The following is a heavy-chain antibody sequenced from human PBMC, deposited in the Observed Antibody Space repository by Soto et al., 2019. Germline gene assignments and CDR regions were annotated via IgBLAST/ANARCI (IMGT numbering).Heavy chain of an antibody. V-gene: IGHV3-30*18. CDR3: TKDGYTYGSADF. CDR1: GITFSNYG. J-gene: IGHJ4*02. CDR2: ISSDGSNK. D-gene: IGHD5-18*01. Sequence: QVQLVESGGGVVQPGRSLRLSCAASGITFSNYGMHWVRQAPGKGLEWVALISSDGSNKYYADSVKGRFTISRDNSKNTLYLQMNCLRAKDTAVYYCTKDGYTYGSADFRGQGTLVTVSS.